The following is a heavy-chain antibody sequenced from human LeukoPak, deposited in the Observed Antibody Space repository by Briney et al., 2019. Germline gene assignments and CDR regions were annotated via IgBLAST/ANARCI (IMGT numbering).Heavy chain of an antibody. CDR3: AREEDIVVVPAAMHY. CDR1: GFTFSSYW. J-gene: IGHJ4*02. Sequence: GGSLRLSCAASGFTFSSYWMSWVRQAPGKGLEWVANIKQDGSEKYSVDSVKGRFTISRDNAKNSLYLQMNSLRAEDTAVYYCAREEDIVVVPAAMHYWGQGTLVTVSS. CDR2: IKQDGSEK. V-gene: IGHV3-7*03. D-gene: IGHD2-2*01.